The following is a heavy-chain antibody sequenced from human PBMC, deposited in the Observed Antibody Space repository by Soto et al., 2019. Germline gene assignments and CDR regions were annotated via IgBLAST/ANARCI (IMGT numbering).Heavy chain of an antibody. J-gene: IGHJ4*02. CDR2: IYYSGST. Sequence: QLQRQESGPGLVKPSETLSLTCTVSCGSISSSRYYWGWIRQPPGKGLEWIGSIYYSGSTYYNPSLKNRVTISIGTSKNQFSLKLSSVTAADTAVYYCASPGYSYGLWWGQGTLVTVSS. D-gene: IGHD5-18*01. V-gene: IGHV4-39*01. CDR3: ASPGYSYGLW. CDR1: CGSISSSRYY.